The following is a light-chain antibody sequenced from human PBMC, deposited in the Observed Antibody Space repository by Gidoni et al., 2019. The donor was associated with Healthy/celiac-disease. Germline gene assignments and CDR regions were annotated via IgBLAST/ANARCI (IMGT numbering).Light chain of an antibody. Sequence: EIVLTQSPATLSLSPGERATLSCRASQSVSSYLAWYQQKPGKAPRLLIYDASNRATGIPARFSGSGSGTDFTLTISSLEPEDFAVYYCQQRSNWPPLYTFGQXTKLEIK. CDR1: QSVSSY. V-gene: IGKV3-11*01. CDR2: DAS. CDR3: QQRSNWPPLYT. J-gene: IGKJ2*01.